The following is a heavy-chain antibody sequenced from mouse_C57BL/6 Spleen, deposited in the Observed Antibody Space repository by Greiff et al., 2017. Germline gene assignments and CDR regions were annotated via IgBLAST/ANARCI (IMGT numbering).Heavy chain of an antibody. CDR3: ARESSFAWCAY. CDR1: GYTFTRYW. D-gene: IGHD1-3*01. Sequence: QVQLQQPGAELVKPGASVKLSCKASGYTFTRYWMHWVKRRPGRGLEWIGRIDPNSGGTTYNEKFKSKATLTVDKPSSTAYRQLSSLTSEDSAVYYCARESSFAWCAYWGQGTLVTVSA. CDR2: IDPNSGGT. V-gene: IGHV1-72*01. J-gene: IGHJ3*01.